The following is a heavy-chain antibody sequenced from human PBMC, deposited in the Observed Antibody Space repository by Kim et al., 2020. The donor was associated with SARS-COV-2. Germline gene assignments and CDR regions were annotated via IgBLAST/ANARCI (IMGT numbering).Heavy chain of an antibody. CDR3: ASPLYCSGGSCYL. Sequence: GGSLRLSCAASGFTFSNYGMHWVRQAPGKGLEWVAVIWYDGNKNYYTDSVKGRFIISRDNSKNTLYLQMNSLRAEDTAVYYCASPLYCSGGSCYLWGQGT. J-gene: IGHJ4*02. V-gene: IGHV3-33*01. CDR1: GFTFSNYG. D-gene: IGHD2-15*01. CDR2: IWYDGNKN.